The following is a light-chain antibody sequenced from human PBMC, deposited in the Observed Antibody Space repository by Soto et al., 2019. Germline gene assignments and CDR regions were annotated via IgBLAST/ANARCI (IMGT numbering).Light chain of an antibody. CDR1: QDISNY. V-gene: IGKV1-9*01. Sequence: DIQWTQYRPLLTESVCRWVPNPCRASQDISNYLAWYQQKPGKAPKLLIYTTSTLQSGVPSRFSGRGSGTEFTLTISSLQPEDFAAYYCQQLKTYPQTCGQGTRLEI. CDR3: QQLKTYPQT. J-gene: IGKJ5*01. CDR2: TTS.